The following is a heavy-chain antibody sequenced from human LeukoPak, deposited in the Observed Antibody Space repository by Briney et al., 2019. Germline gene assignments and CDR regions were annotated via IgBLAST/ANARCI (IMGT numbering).Heavy chain of an antibody. J-gene: IGHJ5*02. Sequence: ASVKVSCKASGYTFTNYDINWVRQAPGQGLEWMGWMNPNSGNTNYAQKFQGRVTMTRNTSISTAYMELSSLRSEDTAVYYCAREPSMIAVWSDPWGQGTLVTVSS. CDR3: AREPSMIAVWSDP. CDR2: MNPNSGNT. CDR1: GYTFTNYD. D-gene: IGHD3-22*01. V-gene: IGHV1-8*01.